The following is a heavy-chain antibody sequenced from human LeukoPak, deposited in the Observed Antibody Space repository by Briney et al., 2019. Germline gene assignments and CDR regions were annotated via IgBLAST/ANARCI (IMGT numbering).Heavy chain of an antibody. CDR3: ASGGVTGGY. CDR2: IYYSGST. J-gene: IGHJ4*02. D-gene: IGHD2-21*02. V-gene: IGHV4-39*01. CDR1: GGSISSSSYY. Sequence: KPSETLSLTCTVSGGSISSSSYYWGWIRQPPGKGLEWIGSIYYSGSTSYNPSLKSRVTISVDTSKNQFSLKLRSVTAADTAVYYCASGGVTGGYWGQGTLVTVSS.